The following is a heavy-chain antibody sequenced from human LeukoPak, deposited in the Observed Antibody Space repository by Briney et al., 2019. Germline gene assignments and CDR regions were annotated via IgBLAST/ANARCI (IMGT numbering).Heavy chain of an antibody. J-gene: IGHJ4*02. CDR1: GGTFSSYA. V-gene: IGHV1-69*13. CDR2: IIPIFGTA. CDR3: ARGGLSGYDREYYFDY. Sequence: ASVKVSCKASGGTFSSYAISWVRQAPGQGLEWMGGIIPIFGTANYAQKFQGRVTITADESTSTAYMELSSLRSEDTAVYYCARGGLSGYDREYYFDYWGQGTLVTVSS. D-gene: IGHD5-12*01.